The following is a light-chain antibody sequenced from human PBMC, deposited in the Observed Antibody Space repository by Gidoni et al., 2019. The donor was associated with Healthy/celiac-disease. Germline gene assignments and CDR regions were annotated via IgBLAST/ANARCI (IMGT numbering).Light chain of an antibody. CDR1: QSVLYSSNNKNY. CDR2: WAS. CDR3: QQYYSTPPT. J-gene: IGKJ3*01. Sequence: DIVMTQSPDSLAVSLGERATINCKSSQSVLYSSNNKNYLAWYQQKPGQPPKLRIYWASTRESGVPDRFSGSGSGTDFTLTISSLQVEDVAVYYCQQYYSTPPTFGPGTKVDIK. V-gene: IGKV4-1*01.